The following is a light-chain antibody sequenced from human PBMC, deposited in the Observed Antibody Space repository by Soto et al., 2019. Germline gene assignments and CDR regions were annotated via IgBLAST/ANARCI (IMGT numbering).Light chain of an antibody. V-gene: IGLV2-11*01. CDR3: SSYAGSYTFLV. Sequence: QSVLTQPRPVSGSPGQSVTISCTGTSSDVGGYNYVSWYQQHPGKAPKLMIYDVSKRPSGVPDRFSGSKSGNTASLTISGLQAEDEADYYCSSYAGSYTFLVFGTGTKVTVL. CDR1: SSDVGGYNY. CDR2: DVS. J-gene: IGLJ1*01.